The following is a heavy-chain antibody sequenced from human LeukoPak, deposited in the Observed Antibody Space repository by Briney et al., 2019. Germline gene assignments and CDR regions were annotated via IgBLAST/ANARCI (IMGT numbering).Heavy chain of an antibody. CDR2: IKQDGSEI. V-gene: IGHV3-7*01. D-gene: IGHD2-2*01. CDR1: GFTFSSYW. CDR3: ARNLPAADY. J-gene: IGHJ4*02. Sequence: SGGSLRLSCAASGFTFSSYWMSWVRQAPGKGLEWVANIKQDGSEINYVASVKGRFTISRDNAKNSLYLQMNSLRAEDTAVYYCARNLPAADYWGQGTLVTVSS.